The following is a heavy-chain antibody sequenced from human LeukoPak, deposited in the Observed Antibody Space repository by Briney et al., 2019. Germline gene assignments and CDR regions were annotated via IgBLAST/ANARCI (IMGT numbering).Heavy chain of an antibody. CDR3: ARVEADTAMVTHYYYYYMDV. Sequence: TSETLSLTCAVYGGSFSGYYWSWIRQPPGKGLEWIGYIYYSGSTNYNPSLKSRVTISVDTSKNQFSLKLSSVTAADTAVYYCARVEADTAMVTHYYYYYMDVWGKGTTVTISS. J-gene: IGHJ6*03. V-gene: IGHV4-59*01. CDR1: GGSFSGYY. D-gene: IGHD5-18*01. CDR2: IYYSGST.